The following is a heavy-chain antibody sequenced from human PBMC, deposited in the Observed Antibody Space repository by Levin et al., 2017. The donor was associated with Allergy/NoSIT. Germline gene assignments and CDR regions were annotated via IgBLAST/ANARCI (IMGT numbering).Heavy chain of an antibody. CDR1: GFTFSSYW. V-gene: IGHV3-74*01. CDR2: INSDGSST. D-gene: IGHD1-26*01. CDR3: ARYGGSYRFDY. Sequence: GGSLRLSCAASGFTFSSYWMHWVRQAPGKGLVWVSRINSDGSSTSYADSVKGRFTISRDNAKNTLYLQMNSLRAEDTAVYYCARYGGSYRFDYWGQGTLVTVSS. J-gene: IGHJ4*02.